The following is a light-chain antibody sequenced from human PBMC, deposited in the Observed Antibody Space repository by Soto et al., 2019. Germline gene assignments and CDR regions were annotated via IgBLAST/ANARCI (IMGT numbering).Light chain of an antibody. CDR1: SSNIGAGYD. V-gene: IGLV1-40*01. J-gene: IGLJ2*01. Sequence: QSVLTQPPSVSGAPGQRVTISCTGSSSNIGAGYDVHWYQQLPGTAPKLLIYGNSNRPSGVPDRFSGSKSGTSASLAIPGLQAEGEADYYCQSYDSSLSVVVFGGGTQLTVL. CDR2: GNS. CDR3: QSYDSSLSVVV.